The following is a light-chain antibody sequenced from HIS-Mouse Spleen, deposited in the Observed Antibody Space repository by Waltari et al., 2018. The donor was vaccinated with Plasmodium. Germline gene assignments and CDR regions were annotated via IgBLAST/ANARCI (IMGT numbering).Light chain of an antibody. CDR2: AAS. Sequence: DIQMTQSPSSLSASVGDRVTITCRASQSISSYLSWYQQKPGKAPKLLIYAASSLQSGVPSRFSGSGSGTDFTLTISSLQPEDFAIYYCQQSYSTPPTFGGGTKVEIK. J-gene: IGKJ4*01. CDR3: QQSYSTPPT. CDR1: QSISSY. V-gene: IGKV1-39*01.